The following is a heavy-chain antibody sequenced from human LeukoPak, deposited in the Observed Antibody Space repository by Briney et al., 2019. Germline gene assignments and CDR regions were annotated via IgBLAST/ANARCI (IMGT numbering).Heavy chain of an antibody. CDR3: ARVRRPGQNYYYYYYYMDV. Sequence: ASETLSLTCAVYGGSFSGYYWSWIRQPPGKGLEWIGEINHSGSTNYNPSLKSRVTISVDTSKNQFSLKLSSVTAADTAVYYCARVRRPGQNYYYYYYYMDVWGKGTTVTVSS. J-gene: IGHJ6*03. CDR2: INHSGST. CDR1: GGSFSGYY. V-gene: IGHV4-34*01. D-gene: IGHD6-25*01.